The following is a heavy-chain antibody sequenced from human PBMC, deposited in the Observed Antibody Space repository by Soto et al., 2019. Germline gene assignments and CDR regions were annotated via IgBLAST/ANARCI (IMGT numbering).Heavy chain of an antibody. CDR2: INHSGST. V-gene: IGHV4-34*01. CDR3: ARGPRYDFWSGPRWSIGMDV. CDR1: GGSFSGYY. Sequence: SETLSLTCAVYGGSFSGYYWSWIRQPPGKGLEWIGEINHSGSTNYNPSLKSRVTISVDTSKNQFSLKLSSVTAADTAVYYCARGPRYDFWSGPRWSIGMDVWGQGTTVTVSS. J-gene: IGHJ6*02. D-gene: IGHD3-3*01.